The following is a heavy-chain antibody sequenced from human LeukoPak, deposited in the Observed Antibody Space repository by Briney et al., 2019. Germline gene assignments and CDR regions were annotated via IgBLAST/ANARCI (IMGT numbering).Heavy chain of an antibody. D-gene: IGHD3-22*01. J-gene: IGHJ3*02. V-gene: IGHV4-61*01. CDR1: GGSISSGSYY. Sequence: SQTLSLTCTVSGGSISSGSYYWSWIRQPPGKGLEWIGYIYYSGSTNYNPSLKSRVIISVDTSKNQFSLKLSSVTAADTAVYYCARYHDSSGPDAFDIWGQGTMVTVSS. CDR2: IYYSGST. CDR3: ARYHDSSGPDAFDI.